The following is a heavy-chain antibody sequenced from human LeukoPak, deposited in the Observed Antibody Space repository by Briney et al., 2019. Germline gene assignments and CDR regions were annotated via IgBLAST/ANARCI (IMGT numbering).Heavy chain of an antibody. CDR2: VHYSGRT. Sequence: SETLSLTCTVSGGSISSISYYWGWVRQPPGKGLEWIGSVHYSGRTYYNPSLKSRVTISMDTSTNQFSLKLSSVTAADTAVYYCARAAYSGSYHSDYWGQGTLVTVSS. D-gene: IGHD1-26*01. CDR3: ARAAYSGSYHSDY. V-gene: IGHV4-39*07. CDR1: GGSISSISYY. J-gene: IGHJ4*02.